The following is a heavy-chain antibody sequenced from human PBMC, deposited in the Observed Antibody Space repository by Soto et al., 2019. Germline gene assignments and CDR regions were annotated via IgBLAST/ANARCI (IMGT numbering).Heavy chain of an antibody. CDR1: GYTFTNYA. Sequence: ASVKVSCKAAGYTFTNYAMHWVRQAPGQRLEWMGWINAGNGNTKYSQKFQGRVTITRDTSASTAYMELSSLRSEDTAVYYCARSTLPRTYDILTGPFDHCGQGTLVTVSS. V-gene: IGHV1-3*01. CDR2: INAGNGNT. CDR3: ARSTLPRTYDILTGPFDH. J-gene: IGHJ4*02. D-gene: IGHD3-9*01.